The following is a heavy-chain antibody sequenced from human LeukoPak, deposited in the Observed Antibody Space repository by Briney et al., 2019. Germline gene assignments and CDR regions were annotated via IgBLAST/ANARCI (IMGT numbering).Heavy chain of an antibody. J-gene: IGHJ3*02. CDR2: ISAYTGNT. CDR3: ARGCGNCGGAPDDTFDI. Sequence: ASVKVSCKASGYTFSTYGISWVRQAPGQGLEWMGWISAYTGNTNFAQNVQGRVTMPTDTSTSTAYLERRSLRSDDTAVYYCARGCGNCGGAPDDTFDIWGQGTMVTVSS. D-gene: IGHD2-21*01. CDR1: GYTFSTYG. V-gene: IGHV1-18*01.